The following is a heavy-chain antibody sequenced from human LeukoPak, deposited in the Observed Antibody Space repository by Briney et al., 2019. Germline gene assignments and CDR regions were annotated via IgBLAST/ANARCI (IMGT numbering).Heavy chain of an antibody. CDR3: AKDGSNYYGSGSYFDY. CDR1: GFTFSSYG. J-gene: IGHJ4*02. Sequence: PGGSLRLSCAASGFTFSSYGMHWVRQAPGKGLEWVAFIRYDGNNKYYADSVKGRFTISRDNSKNTLYLQMNSLRAEDTAVYYCAKDGSNYYGSGSYFDYWGQGTLVTVSS. CDR2: IRYDGNNK. V-gene: IGHV3-30*02. D-gene: IGHD3-10*01.